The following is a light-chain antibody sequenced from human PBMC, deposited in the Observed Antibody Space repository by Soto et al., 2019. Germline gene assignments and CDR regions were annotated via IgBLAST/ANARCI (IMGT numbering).Light chain of an antibody. CDR2: GAS. CDR1: QSVSSRA. CDR3: QQYNSYSHWK. J-gene: IGKJ1*01. Sequence: MVLPQAPGTLSLSPGERATLSCRASQSVSSRAFGWYPAKPGQAPRLLIYGASTRATGIPARFSGSGSGTEFTLTSLRLQPDDFATFSSQQYNSYSHWKFGQGTKVDIK. V-gene: IGKV3D-7*01.